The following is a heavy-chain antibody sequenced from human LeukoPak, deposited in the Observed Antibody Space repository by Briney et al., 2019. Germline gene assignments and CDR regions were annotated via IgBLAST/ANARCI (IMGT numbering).Heavy chain of an antibody. J-gene: IGHJ4*02. Sequence: GGSLRLSCATSGFTFSGAWLSWVRQAPGKGLEWIGRIKNDGATDNAAPVRGRFTISRDVSRATLYLQMNSLKTEDTAIYYCTTVTHFYLGGQGTLVTVSS. D-gene: IGHD2-15*01. CDR3: TTVTHFYL. CDR2: IKNDGAT. V-gene: IGHV3-15*01. CDR1: GFTFSGAW.